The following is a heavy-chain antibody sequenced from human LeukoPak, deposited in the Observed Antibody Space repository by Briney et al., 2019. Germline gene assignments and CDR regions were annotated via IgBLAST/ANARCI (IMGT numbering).Heavy chain of an antibody. J-gene: IGHJ3*02. CDR2: ISAYRGNT. CDR3: ARMVRGVINAFDM. V-gene: IGHV1-18*01. D-gene: IGHD3-10*01. Sequence: GASVKVSCKASGYTFTSYGISWVRQAPGQGLEWMGWISAYRGNTNSAQKLQGRVTMTTDTSTSTAYMELRSLRSDDTAIYYCARMVRGVINAFDMWGQGTMVTVSS. CDR1: GYTFTSYG.